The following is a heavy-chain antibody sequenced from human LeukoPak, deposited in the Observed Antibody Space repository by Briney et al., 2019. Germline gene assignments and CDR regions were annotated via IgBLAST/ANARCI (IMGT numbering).Heavy chain of an antibody. CDR3: AKGPAGYCSSTSCQIYYYYYYMDV. J-gene: IGHJ6*03. D-gene: IGHD2-2*01. CDR1: GYTFTGYY. V-gene: IGHV1-2*02. Sequence: ASVKVSCKASGYTFTGYYMHWVRQAPGQGLEWMGWINPNSGGTNYAQKFQGRVTMTRDTSISTAYMELSRLRSDDTAVYYCAKGPAGYCSSTSCQIYYYYYYMDVWGKGTTVTVSS. CDR2: INPNSGGT.